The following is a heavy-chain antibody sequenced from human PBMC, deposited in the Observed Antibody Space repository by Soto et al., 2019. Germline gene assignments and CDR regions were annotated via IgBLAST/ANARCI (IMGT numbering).Heavy chain of an antibody. CDR3: ARAGGLGAVAADY. D-gene: IGHD6-19*01. Sequence: QLQLQESGSGLVKPSQTLSLTCAVSGGSISSGGYSWSWIRQPPGKGLEWIGYIYHSGSTYYNPSLKGRVTISVDRSKNQFSLKLSSVNAADTAVYYCARAGGLGAVAADYWGQGTLVTVSS. CDR1: GGSISSGGYS. V-gene: IGHV4-30-2*01. CDR2: IYHSGST. J-gene: IGHJ4*02.